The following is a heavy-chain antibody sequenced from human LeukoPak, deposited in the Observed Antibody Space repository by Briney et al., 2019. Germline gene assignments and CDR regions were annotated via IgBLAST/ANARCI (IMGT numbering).Heavy chain of an antibody. CDR1: GGTFSTFP. J-gene: IGHJ4*02. V-gene: IGHV1-69*13. Sequence: SVKVSCKASGGTFSTFPISWVRQAPGQGLEWIGGIIPIFGPNYAQKFQGRATTSADLATATAYMELSSLTSEDTSVYYCATGKDRSGYYYSLDYWGQGTLVAVSS. CDR2: IIPIFGP. D-gene: IGHD3-22*01. CDR3: ATGKDRSGYYYSLDY.